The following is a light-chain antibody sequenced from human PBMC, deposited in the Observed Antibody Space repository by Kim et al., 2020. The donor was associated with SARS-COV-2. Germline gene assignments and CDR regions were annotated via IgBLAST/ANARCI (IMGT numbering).Light chain of an antibody. V-gene: IGLV1-40*01. J-gene: IGLJ1*01. Sequence: VTISCTGSISTIGANYDVHWYQHLPGTAPTLLISASSNRPSGVPDRFSGSKSGTSASLAISGLQAEDEADYYCPSYDSCLRGSGVFGTGAKVTVL. CDR3: PSYDSCLRGSGV. CDR2: ASS. CDR1: ISTIGANYD.